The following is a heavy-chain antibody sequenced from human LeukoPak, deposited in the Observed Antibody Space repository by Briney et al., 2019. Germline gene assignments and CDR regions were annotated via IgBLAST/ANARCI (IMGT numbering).Heavy chain of an antibody. J-gene: IGHJ3*02. CDR2: ISGSGGST. CDR3: AKSSLIRGVTLDAFDI. V-gene: IGHV3-23*01. D-gene: IGHD3-10*01. CDR1: GFTFSSYA. Sequence: PGGSLRLSCAASGFTFSSYAMSWVRQAPGKGLEWVSAISGSGGSTYYADSVKGRFTISRDNSKSTLYLQMNSLRAEDTAVYYCAKSSLIRGVTLDAFDIWGQGTMVTVSS.